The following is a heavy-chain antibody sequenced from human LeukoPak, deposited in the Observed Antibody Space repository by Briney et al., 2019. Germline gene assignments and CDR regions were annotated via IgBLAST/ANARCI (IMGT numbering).Heavy chain of an antibody. CDR1: GFTFSSYW. D-gene: IGHD3-22*01. CDR2: INSDGSSA. Sequence: GGSLRLSCAASGFTFSSYWMHWVRQAPGKGLVWVSRINSDGSSASYADSVKGRFTISRDNAKNTLYLQMNSLRAEDTAVYYCARDATAYEGNWFDPWGQGTLVTVSS. J-gene: IGHJ5*02. V-gene: IGHV3-74*01. CDR3: ARDATAYEGNWFDP.